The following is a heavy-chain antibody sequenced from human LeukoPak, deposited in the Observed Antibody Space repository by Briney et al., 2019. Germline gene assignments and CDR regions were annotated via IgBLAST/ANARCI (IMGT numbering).Heavy chain of an antibody. CDR2: ISYYGSNK. CDR3: AKSIDSSGYYSFFDY. CDR1: GFTFSSYG. Sequence: GGSLRLPCAASGFTFSSYGMHWVRQAPGKGLEWVAVISYYGSNKDYADSVKGRFTISRDNSKNTLYLQMNSLRAEDTAVYYCAKSIDSSGYYSFFDYWGQGALVTVSS. D-gene: IGHD3-22*01. J-gene: IGHJ4*02. V-gene: IGHV3-30*18.